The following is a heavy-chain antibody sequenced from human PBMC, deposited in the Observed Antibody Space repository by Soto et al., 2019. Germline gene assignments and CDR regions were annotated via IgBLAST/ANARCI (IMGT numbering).Heavy chain of an antibody. CDR2: IYYSGST. V-gene: IGHV4-30-4*01. CDR1: GGSISSGDYY. Sequence: SETLSLTCTVSGGSISSGDYYWSWIRQPPGKGLEWIGYIYYSGSTYYNPSFKGQVTISADKSISTAYLQWSSLKASDTAIYYCARNMAAAAYDAFNIWGQGTMVTVSS. CDR3: ARNMAAAAYDAFNI. D-gene: IGHD6-13*01. J-gene: IGHJ3*02.